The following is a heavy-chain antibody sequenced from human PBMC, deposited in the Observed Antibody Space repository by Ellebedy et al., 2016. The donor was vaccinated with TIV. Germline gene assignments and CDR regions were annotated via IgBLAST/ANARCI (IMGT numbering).Heavy chain of an antibody. V-gene: IGHV3-53*01. Sequence: ETLSLTCAASGLTVSSAYISWFRQPPGRGPEWVSMTSPGGDRHYADSVRGRFTMSRDTSKNTLYLQMNRLTAEDTAVYFCANSGYSYAWGHWGQGTLVTVSS. D-gene: IGHD5-18*01. CDR1: GLTVSSAY. CDR2: TSPGGDR. CDR3: ANSGYSYAWGH. J-gene: IGHJ4*02.